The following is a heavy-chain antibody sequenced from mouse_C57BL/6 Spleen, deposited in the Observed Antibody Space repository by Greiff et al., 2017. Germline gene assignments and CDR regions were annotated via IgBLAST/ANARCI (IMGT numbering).Heavy chain of an antibody. CDR2: YPGSGNTY. CDR1: YTFTDYYM. CDR3: RWGYEGYLFDY. D-gene: IGHD2-3*01. J-gene: IGHJ2*01. Sequence: VQLQQSGPELVKPGASVKMSCKASGYTFTDYYMHWVKQKPGKGLEWIGEIYPGSGNTYYNEKFKGKATLTADTSSSTAYMQLSSLTSEDSAVYFCARWGYEGYLFDYWGQGTTLTVSS. V-gene: IGHV1-83*01.